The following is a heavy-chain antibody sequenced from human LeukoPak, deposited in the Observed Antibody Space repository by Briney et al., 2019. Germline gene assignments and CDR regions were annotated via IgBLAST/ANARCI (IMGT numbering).Heavy chain of an antibody. CDR1: GFTFSSYA. CDR3: ARGLGEYSSSSY. CDR2: ISYDGSNK. J-gene: IGHJ4*02. V-gene: IGHV3-30-3*01. Sequence: GGSLRLSCVGSGFTFSSYAMHWVRQAPGKGLEWVAVISYDGSNKYYADSVKGRFTISRDDSKNTLYLQMNSLRAEDTAVYYCARGLGEYSSSSYWGQGTLVTVSS. D-gene: IGHD6-6*01.